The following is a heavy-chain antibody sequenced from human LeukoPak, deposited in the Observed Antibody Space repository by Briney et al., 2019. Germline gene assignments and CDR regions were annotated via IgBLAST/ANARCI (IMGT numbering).Heavy chain of an antibody. CDR1: GFTFSSYA. Sequence: GGSLRLSCAASGFTFSSYAMSWVRQAPGKGLEWVSGISGSGGSTYYADSVKGRFTISRDNSKNTLYLQINSLSAEDTAVYYCAKDHPKWELLPIDYWGQGTLVTVSS. CDR2: ISGSGGST. D-gene: IGHD1-26*01. J-gene: IGHJ4*02. CDR3: AKDHPKWELLPIDY. V-gene: IGHV3-23*01.